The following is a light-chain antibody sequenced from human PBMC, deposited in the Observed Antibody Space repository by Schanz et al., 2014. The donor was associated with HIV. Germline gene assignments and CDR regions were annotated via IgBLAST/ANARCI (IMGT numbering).Light chain of an antibody. CDR1: QGVLSN. V-gene: IGKV3D-15*01. CDR3: QQYENWPT. Sequence: EIVMTQSPATLSVSPGESATLSCRAGQGVLSNLAWYQQKPAQSPRLLIYGASTRATGIPARFSGSGSGTEFTLTISSLQSEDFAVYYCQQYENWPTFGQGTRLEIK. CDR2: GAS. J-gene: IGKJ5*01.